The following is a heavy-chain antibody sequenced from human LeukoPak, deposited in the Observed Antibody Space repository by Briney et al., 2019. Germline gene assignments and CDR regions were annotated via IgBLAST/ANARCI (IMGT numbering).Heavy chain of an antibody. CDR1: GYTFTGYF. D-gene: IGHD4-23*01. J-gene: IGHJ3*02. CDR3: AREVVTRAFDI. CDR2: INPNNGDT. V-gene: IGHV1-2*06. Sequence: WASVRVSCKASGYTFTGYFMNWVRQAPGQGLEWMGRINPNNGDTNYAQNFQVRVTMTRDTSISTAYMELSSLRSEDTAVYYCAREVVTRAFDIWGQGTMVTVSS.